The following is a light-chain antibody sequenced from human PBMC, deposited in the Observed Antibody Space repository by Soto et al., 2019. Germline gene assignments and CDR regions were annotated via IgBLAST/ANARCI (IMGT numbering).Light chain of an antibody. J-gene: IGKJ3*01. CDR1: QNVNNW. Sequence: DFRMTQSPSTLSASVGDRVTITCRASQNVNNWLAWYQQKPGKAPKLLIYDVFNLESGVPSRFSGSGSGTEFTLTISSLQPDDFATYYCQQYNSFPFAFGPGTKVDIK. CDR2: DVF. V-gene: IGKV1-5*01. CDR3: QQYNSFPFA.